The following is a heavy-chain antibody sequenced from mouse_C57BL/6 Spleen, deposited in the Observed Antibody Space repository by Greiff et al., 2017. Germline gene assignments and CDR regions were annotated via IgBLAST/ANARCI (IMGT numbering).Heavy chain of an antibody. CDR1: GYTFTDYY. CDR3: ARGAYDEGNAY. J-gene: IGHJ3*01. D-gene: IGHD2-12*01. V-gene: IGHV1-26*01. CDR2: INPNNGGT. Sequence: EVQLQQSGPELVKPGASVKISCKASGYTFTDYYMNWVKQSHGRSLEWIGDINPNNGGTSYNQKFKGKATLTVDKSSSTAYMELRSLTSEDSAVYYCARGAYDEGNAYWGQGTLVTVSA.